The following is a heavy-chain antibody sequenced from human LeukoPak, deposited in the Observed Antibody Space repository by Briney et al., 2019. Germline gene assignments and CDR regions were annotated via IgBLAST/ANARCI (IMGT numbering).Heavy chain of an antibody. CDR2: IIPILGIA. CDR1: RGTFRSYA. CDR3: AREDDSSSWYFDY. Sequence: VSSVQVSCKASRGTFRSYAIRWLRQAPRHPLEWLGRIIPILGIANYAQKFQGRVTITADKSTSTAYMEPSSLRSEDTAVYYCAREDDSSSWYFDYWGQGTLVTVPS. J-gene: IGHJ4*02. D-gene: IGHD6-13*01. V-gene: IGHV1-69*04.